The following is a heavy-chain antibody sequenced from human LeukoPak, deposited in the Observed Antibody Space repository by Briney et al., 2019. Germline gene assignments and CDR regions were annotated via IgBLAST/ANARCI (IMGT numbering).Heavy chain of an antibody. CDR2: ISSSSSYI. V-gene: IGHV3-21*01. D-gene: IGHD5-18*01. CDR1: GFTFSSYS. Sequence: GGSLRLSCAASGFTFSSYSMNWVRQAPGKGLEWVSSISSSSSYIYYADSVKGRFTISRDNAKNSLYLQMNSLRAEDTAVYYCARSGGYSYGNDYWGQGTLVTVPS. CDR3: ARSGGYSYGNDY. J-gene: IGHJ4*02.